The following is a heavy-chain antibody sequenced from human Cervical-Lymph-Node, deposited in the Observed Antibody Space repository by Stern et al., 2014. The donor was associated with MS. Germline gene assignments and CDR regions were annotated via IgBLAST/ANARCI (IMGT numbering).Heavy chain of an antibody. CDR3: ACKDAYTLGYF. Sequence: QMQLVQSGAEEKKPGSSVKISCKTSGGSFSSHTIDWVRQAPGQGLEWMGSFVPIIRTPRYEQTFEGRVTITADESTTTSYMELNRLTSEDTATYYCACKDAYTLGYFWGQGTPVTVSS. V-gene: IGHV1-69*01. D-gene: IGHD5-24*01. CDR2: FVPIIRTP. J-gene: IGHJ4*02. CDR1: GGSFSSHT.